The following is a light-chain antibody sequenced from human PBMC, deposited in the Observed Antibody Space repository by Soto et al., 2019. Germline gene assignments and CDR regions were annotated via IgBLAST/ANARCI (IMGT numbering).Light chain of an antibody. V-gene: IGKV4-1*01. Sequence: DIVMTQSPDSLAVSMVESSTITCKSSHIVLYSSNNKNYLAWYQQKPGQPPKLLIYWASTRESGVPDRFSGSGSGTDFTLTISSLQAEDVAVYYCQQYYSTPRTFGQGTKVDIK. CDR1: HIVLYSSNNKNY. J-gene: IGKJ1*01. CDR2: WAS. CDR3: QQYYSTPRT.